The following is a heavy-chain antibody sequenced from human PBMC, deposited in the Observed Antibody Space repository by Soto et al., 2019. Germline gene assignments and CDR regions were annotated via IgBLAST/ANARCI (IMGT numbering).Heavy chain of an antibody. V-gene: IGHV3-74*01. CDR3: ARGWFGPDV. CDR1: EFTFSGRS. CDR2: IDKVGTDS. D-gene: IGHD3-10*01. J-gene: IGHJ6*03. Sequence: EVQLVESGGGLVQPGGSLRLACAASEFTFSGRSVHWVRQAPGKGLVWVSGIDKVGTDSTYADSVKGRFTSSRDNAKNTVYIQMNSLRVEDTAIYYCARGWFGPDVWGKGTTVTVSS.